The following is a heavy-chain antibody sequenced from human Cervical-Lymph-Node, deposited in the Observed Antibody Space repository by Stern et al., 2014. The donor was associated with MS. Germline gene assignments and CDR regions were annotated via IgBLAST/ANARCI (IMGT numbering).Heavy chain of an antibody. V-gene: IGHV1-69*01. Sequence: VQLVESGAEVKKPGSSVKVSCKASGGTFSSYAISWVRQAPGKGLEWMGGIIPIFGTANYAQKFQGRVTITADESTSTAYMELSSLRSEDTAVYYCARASYGDYVYYYYGMDVWGQGTTVTVSS. CDR2: IIPIFGTA. D-gene: IGHD4-17*01. CDR1: GGTFSSYA. CDR3: ARASYGDYVYYYYGMDV. J-gene: IGHJ6*02.